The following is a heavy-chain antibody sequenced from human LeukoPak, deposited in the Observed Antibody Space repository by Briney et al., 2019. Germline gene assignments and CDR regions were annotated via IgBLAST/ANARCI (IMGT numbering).Heavy chain of an antibody. D-gene: IGHD3-3*01. CDR1: GYTFTSYY. CDR3: ARGAPRFLEWLKGFDP. CDR2: INPSGGST. J-gene: IGHJ5*02. Sequence: GASVKVSRKASGYTFTSYYMHWVRQAPGQGLEWMGIINPSGGSTSYAQKFQGRVTMTRDTSTSTVYMELSSLRSEDTAVYYCARGAPRFLEWLKGFDPWGQGTLVTVSS. V-gene: IGHV1-46*03.